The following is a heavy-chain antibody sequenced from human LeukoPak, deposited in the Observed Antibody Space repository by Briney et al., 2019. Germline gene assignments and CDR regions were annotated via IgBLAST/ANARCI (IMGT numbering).Heavy chain of an antibody. Sequence: SETLSLTCAVYGGSFSGYYWSWIRQPPGKGLEWIGEIYHSGSTNYNPPLKSRVTISVDKSKNQFSLKLSSVTAADTAVYYCARLYGDYEYYDYWGQGTLVTVSS. CDR1: GGSFSGYY. D-gene: IGHD4-17*01. CDR2: IYHSGST. J-gene: IGHJ4*02. V-gene: IGHV4-34*01. CDR3: ARLYGDYEYYDY.